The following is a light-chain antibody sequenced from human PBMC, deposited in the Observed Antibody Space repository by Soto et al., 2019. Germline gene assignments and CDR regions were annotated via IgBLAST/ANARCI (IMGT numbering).Light chain of an antibody. CDR1: QSISGW. V-gene: IGKV1-5*03. J-gene: IGKJ1*01. CDR2: KT. CDR3: QQYHTYS. Sequence: DIQMTQSPSTLSASVGDRVIITCRTGQSISGWMAWYQQKPGKAPNLLIYKTLKTGVPSRFSASGSGTEFTLTISSLQPDDFATYYCQQYHTYSFGQGTTVEIK.